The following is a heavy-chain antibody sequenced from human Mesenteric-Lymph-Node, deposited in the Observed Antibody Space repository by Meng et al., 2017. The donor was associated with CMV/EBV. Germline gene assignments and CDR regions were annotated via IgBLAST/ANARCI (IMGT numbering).Heavy chain of an antibody. J-gene: IGHJ3*02. V-gene: IGHV4-39*07. CDR2: IFYSGGT. CDR1: GGSISSMSYY. Sequence: SQTLSLTCTASGGSISSMSYYWSWIRLPPGKGPEWIGSIFYSGGTDYNPSLKSRVTISVDASKGQFSLKLSSMTAADTAVYFCAREAKNIVLRSAFDIWGQGTKVTVSS. CDR3: AREAKNIVLRSAFDI. D-gene: IGHD1-26*01.